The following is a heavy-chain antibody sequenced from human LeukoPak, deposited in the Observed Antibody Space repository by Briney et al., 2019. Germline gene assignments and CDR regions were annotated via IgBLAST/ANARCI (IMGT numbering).Heavy chain of an antibody. V-gene: IGHV4-34*01. CDR2: INHSGST. CDR3: ARRTIFKGVTAVFDH. J-gene: IGHJ4*02. D-gene: IGHD3-3*01. Sequence: SETLSLTCAVYGGSFSGYYWSWIRQPPGKGLEWIGEINHSGSTNYNPSLKSRVTISVDTSKNQFSLKLSSVTAADTAVYYCARRTIFKGVTAVFDHWGQGTLVTVSS. CDR1: GGSFSGYY.